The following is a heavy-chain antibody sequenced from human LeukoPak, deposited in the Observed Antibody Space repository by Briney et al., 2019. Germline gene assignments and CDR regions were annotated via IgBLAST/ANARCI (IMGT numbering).Heavy chain of an antibody. CDR1: GGSISANH. CDR2: LHISGNT. J-gene: IGHJ4*02. Sequence: SETLSLTCTVSGGSISANHWVWIRQPAGKGLEWIGRLHISGNTNYNPSPKSRVTISLDTSKNQFSLRMTSATAADTAVYFCARDPLRSSFDLWGQGILVSVSS. D-gene: IGHD1-26*01. V-gene: IGHV4-4*07. CDR3: ARDPLRSSFDL.